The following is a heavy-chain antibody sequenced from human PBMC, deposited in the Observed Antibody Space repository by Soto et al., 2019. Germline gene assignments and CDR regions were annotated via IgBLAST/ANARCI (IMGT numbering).Heavy chain of an antibody. D-gene: IGHD4-4*01. J-gene: IGHJ2*01. CDR1: GFTFSSYA. CDR3: AKVGEQDHCSDYAYCFFGL. Sequence: EVQLLESGGGLVQPGGSLRLSCAASGFTFSSYAMSWVRQAPGKVLEWASAISGSGGSTYYADSVKGRYTISRDNSKKTLYLQMTGLRADDTAVYYCAKVGEQDHCSDYAYCFFGLWGRGNLVPVFS. V-gene: IGHV3-23*01. CDR2: ISGSGGST.